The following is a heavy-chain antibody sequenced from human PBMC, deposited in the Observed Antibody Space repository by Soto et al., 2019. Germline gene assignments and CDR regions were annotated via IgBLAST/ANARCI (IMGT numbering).Heavy chain of an antibody. CDR2: IYYSGST. D-gene: IGHD2-21*01. J-gene: IGHJ6*02. Sequence: SETLSLNCTVSCGSISIGGYYWSWIRQHPGKGLEWIGYIYYSGSTYYNPSLKSRVTISVDTSKNQFSLKLSSVTAADTAVYYCARDRVNYYYGMDVWGQGTTVTVSS. CDR1: CGSISIGGYY. CDR3: ARDRVNYYYGMDV. V-gene: IGHV4-31*03.